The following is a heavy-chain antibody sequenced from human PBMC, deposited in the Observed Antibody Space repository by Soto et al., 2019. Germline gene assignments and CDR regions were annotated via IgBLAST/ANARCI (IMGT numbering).Heavy chain of an antibody. Sequence: SETLPLTCAVYGVSISSYYWIWIRQPPGKGLEWIGYIYYSGSTNYNPSLKSRVTISVDTSKNQFSLKLSSVTAADTAVYYCARGIYYYDSSGPVDYWGQGTLVTVSS. J-gene: IGHJ4*02. D-gene: IGHD3-22*01. CDR3: ARGIYYYDSSGPVDY. CDR2: IYYSGST. CDR1: GVSISSYY. V-gene: IGHV4-59*12.